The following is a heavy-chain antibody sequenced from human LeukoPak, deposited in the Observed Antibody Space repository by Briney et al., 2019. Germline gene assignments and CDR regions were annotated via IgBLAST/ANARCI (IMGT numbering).Heavy chain of an antibody. J-gene: IGHJ4*02. CDR1: GGSFSGYY. CDR2: INHSGST. V-gene: IGHV4-34*01. Sequence: SETLSLTCAVYGGSFSGYYWSWIRQPPGKGLEWIGEINHSGSTNYNPSLKSRVTISVDTSKNQFSLKLSSVTAADTAVYYCARQGRYYGSGSYRYFDYWGQGTLVTVSS. D-gene: IGHD3-10*01. CDR3: ARQGRYYGSGSYRYFDY.